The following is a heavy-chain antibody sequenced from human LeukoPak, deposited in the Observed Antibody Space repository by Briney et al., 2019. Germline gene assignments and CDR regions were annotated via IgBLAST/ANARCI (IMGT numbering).Heavy chain of an antibody. Sequence: GGSLRLSCAASGFTFSNYGMHWVRQAPDKGLEWVAVIWYDGSNKYYADSVKGRFTISRDNSKNALYLQMNSLRADDTAVYYCARDGGYYYDTSGYYIAEYFQHWGQGTLVTVSS. V-gene: IGHV3-33*01. D-gene: IGHD3-22*01. CDR3: ARDGGYYYDTSGYYIAEYFQH. CDR2: IWYDGSNK. CDR1: GFTFSNYG. J-gene: IGHJ1*01.